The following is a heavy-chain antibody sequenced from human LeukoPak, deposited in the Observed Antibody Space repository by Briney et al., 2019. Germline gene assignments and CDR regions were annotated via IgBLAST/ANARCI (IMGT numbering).Heavy chain of an antibody. V-gene: IGHV3-48*03. CDR3: AREGIAAPRGMDV. Sequence: GGSLRLSCAASGFTFSSYEMNWVRQAPGKGLQWVSYISSSGSTINYADAVKGRFTISRDNAKNSLYLQMNSLRVEDTAVYYCAREGIAAPRGMDVWGQGTTVTVSS. J-gene: IGHJ6*02. CDR1: GFTFSSYE. CDR2: ISSSGSTI. D-gene: IGHD6-13*01.